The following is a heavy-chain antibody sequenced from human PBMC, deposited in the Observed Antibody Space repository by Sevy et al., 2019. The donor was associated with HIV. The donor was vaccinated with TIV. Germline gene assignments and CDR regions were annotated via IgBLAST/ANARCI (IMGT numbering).Heavy chain of an antibody. CDR2: ISYDGSNK. CDR3: AKGIGSSSGIDY. J-gene: IGHJ4*02. CDR1: GFTFSSYG. D-gene: IGHD2-21*01. V-gene: IGHV3-30*18. Sequence: GGSPRLSCAASGFTFSSYGMHWVRQAPGKGLEWVAVISYDGSNKYYADSVKGRFTISRDNSKNTLYLQMNSLRAEDTAVYYCAKGIGSSSGIDYWGQGTLVTVSS.